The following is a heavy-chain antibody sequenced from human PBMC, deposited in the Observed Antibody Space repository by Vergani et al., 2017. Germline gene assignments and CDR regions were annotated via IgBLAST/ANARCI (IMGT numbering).Heavy chain of an antibody. CDR2: ISSSSSYI. V-gene: IGHV3-21*01. D-gene: IGHD2-2*01. CDR3: ARGRARYCSSTSCLVGESGGTYYYYYMDV. J-gene: IGHJ6*03. CDR1: GFTFSSYS. Sequence: EVQLVESGGGLVKPGGSLRLSCAASGFTFSSYSMNWVRQAPGKGLEWVSSISSSSSYIYYADSVKGRFTISRDNAKNSLYLQMNRLRAEDTAVYYCARGRARYCSSTSCLVGESGGTYYYYYMDVWGKGTTVTVSS.